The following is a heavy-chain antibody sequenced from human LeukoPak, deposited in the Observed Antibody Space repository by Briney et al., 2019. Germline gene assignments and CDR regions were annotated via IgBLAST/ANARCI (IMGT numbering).Heavy chain of an antibody. J-gene: IGHJ3*02. D-gene: IGHD6-13*01. CDR2: ISGSGGST. V-gene: IGHV3-23*01. CDR3: AKDLSVAAGEDAFDI. Sequence: GGSLRLSCAASGFTFGSYGMSWVRQAPGKGLEWVSGISGSGGSTYYADSVKGRFTISRDNSKNTLYLQMNSLRAEDTAVYYCAKDLSVAAGEDAFDIWGQGTMVTVSS. CDR1: GFTFGSYG.